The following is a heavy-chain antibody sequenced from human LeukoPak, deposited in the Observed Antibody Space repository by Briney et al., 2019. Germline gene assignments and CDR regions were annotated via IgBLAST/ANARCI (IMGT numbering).Heavy chain of an antibody. V-gene: IGHV1-18*01. CDR3: AREYGSGIDY. D-gene: IGHD3-10*01. J-gene: IGHJ4*02. Sequence: GASVKVSCKASGGTFSSYANSWVRQAPGQGLEWMGWISAYNGNTNYAQKLQGRVTMTTDTSTSTAYMELRSLRSDDTAVYYCAREYGSGIDYWGQGTLVTVSS. CDR2: ISAYNGNT. CDR1: GGTFSSYA.